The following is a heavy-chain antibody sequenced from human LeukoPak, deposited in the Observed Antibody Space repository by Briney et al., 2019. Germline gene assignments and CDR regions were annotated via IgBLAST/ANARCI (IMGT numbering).Heavy chain of an antibody. CDR3: AREAGYCLNY. V-gene: IGHV4-4*02. J-gene: IGHJ4*02. Sequence: PSETLPLTCAVSGGSISSSNWWSWVRRPPGKGLEWIGEIHHSGRTNYNSSLKSRVTISVDKSKNQFSLKLSSVTAADTAVYYCAREAGYCLNYWGQGTLVTVSS. CDR1: GGSISSSNW. D-gene: IGHD1-26*01. CDR2: IHHSGRT.